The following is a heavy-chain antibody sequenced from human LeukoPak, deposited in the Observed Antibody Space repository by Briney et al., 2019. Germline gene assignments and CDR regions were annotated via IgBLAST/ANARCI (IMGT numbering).Heavy chain of an antibody. CDR2: IYYSGST. J-gene: IGHJ4*02. V-gene: IGHV4-59*01. CDR1: GGSISSYY. CDR3: ARGGAAAGTNRYFDY. Sequence: SETLSLTRTVSGGSISSYYWSWIRQPPGKGLEWIGYIYYSGSTNYNPSLKSRVTISVDTSKNQFSLKLSSVTAADTAVYYCARGGAAAGTNRYFDYWGQGTLVTVSS. D-gene: IGHD6-13*01.